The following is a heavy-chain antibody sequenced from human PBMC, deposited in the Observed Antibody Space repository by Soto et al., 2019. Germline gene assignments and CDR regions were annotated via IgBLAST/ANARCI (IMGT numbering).Heavy chain of an antibody. V-gene: IGHV3-74*01. J-gene: IGHJ6*03. D-gene: IGHD3-10*01. CDR1: GFTFSSYW. Sequence: GGSLRLSCAASGFTFSSYWMHWVRQAPGKGLVWVSRINSDGSSTSYADSVKGRFTISRDNAKNTRYLQMNSLRAEDTAVYYCAREKVWFGESIYYYYMDVWGKGTTVTVSS. CDR2: INSDGSST. CDR3: AREKVWFGESIYYYYMDV.